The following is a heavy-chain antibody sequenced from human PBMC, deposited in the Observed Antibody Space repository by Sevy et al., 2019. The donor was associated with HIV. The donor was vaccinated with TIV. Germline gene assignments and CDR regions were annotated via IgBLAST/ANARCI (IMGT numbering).Heavy chain of an antibody. CDR1: EFTFRDYT. Sequence: GGSLRLSCAASEFTFRDYTMIWVRQTPGKGLEWVSYISSGSSYIRYADSVKGRFTISRDNAENSLYLQMNSLRAEDTGVYYCARDRDYYGSGTYDHWGQGTLVTVSS. CDR3: ARDRDYYGSGTYDH. D-gene: IGHD3-10*01. V-gene: IGHV3-21*06. CDR2: ISSGSSYI. J-gene: IGHJ4*02.